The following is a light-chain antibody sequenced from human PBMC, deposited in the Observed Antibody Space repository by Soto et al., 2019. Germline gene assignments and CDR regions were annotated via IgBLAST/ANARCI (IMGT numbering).Light chain of an antibody. V-gene: IGLV1-51*02. CDR3: GTWDSSLIAL. Sequence: QSVLTQPPSVSAGPGQKVTISCSGNSSNIGSNDVSWYQQLPGKAPKLLIYENSQRPSGIPDRFSGSKSGTSATLGITGLQTGDEADYYCGTWDSSLIALFGTGTKLTVL. CDR1: SSNIGSND. J-gene: IGLJ1*01. CDR2: ENS.